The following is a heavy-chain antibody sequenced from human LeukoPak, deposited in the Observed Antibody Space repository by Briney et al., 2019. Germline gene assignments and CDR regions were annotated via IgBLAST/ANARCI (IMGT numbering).Heavy chain of an antibody. CDR2: ISYDGSNK. Sequence: GGSLRLSCAASVFTFSSYAMHWVRQAPGKGLEGEALISYDGSNKYYADSVKGRFTISRDNSKNTLYLQMNSLRAEDTAVYYCARGGSGSYYYYYYYMDVWGKGTTVTVSS. D-gene: IGHD5-12*01. CDR3: ARGGSGSYYYYYYYMDV. CDR1: VFTFSSYA. V-gene: IGHV3-30-3*01. J-gene: IGHJ6*03.